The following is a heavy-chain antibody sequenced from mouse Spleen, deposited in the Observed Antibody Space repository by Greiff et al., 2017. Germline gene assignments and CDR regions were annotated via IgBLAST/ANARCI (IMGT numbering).Heavy chain of an antibody. D-gene: IGHD1-1*02. CDR1: GYAFSSSW. CDR3: ARWWTGDY. V-gene: IGHV1-82*01. Sequence: QVQLQQSGPELVKPGASGKISCKASGYAFSSSWMNWVKQRPGKGLEWIGRIYPGDGDTNYNGKFKGKATLTADKSSSTAYLQLSSLTSEDSAVYFCARWWTGDYWGQGTTLTVSS. J-gene: IGHJ2*01. CDR2: IYPGDGDT.